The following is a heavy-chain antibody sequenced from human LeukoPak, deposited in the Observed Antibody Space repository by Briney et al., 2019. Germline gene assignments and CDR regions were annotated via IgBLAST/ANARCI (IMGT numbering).Heavy chain of an antibody. CDR1: GYSISSGYY. J-gene: IGHJ5*02. V-gene: IGHV4-38-2*02. CDR3: ARVPRVRGVSFDP. Sequence: KPSETLSLTCTVSGYSISSGYYWGWIRQPPGKGLEWIGSIYHSGSTYYNPSLKSRVTISVDTSKNQFSLKLSAVTAADTAVYYCARVPRVRGVSFDPWGQGTLVTVSS. D-gene: IGHD3-10*01. CDR2: IYHSGST.